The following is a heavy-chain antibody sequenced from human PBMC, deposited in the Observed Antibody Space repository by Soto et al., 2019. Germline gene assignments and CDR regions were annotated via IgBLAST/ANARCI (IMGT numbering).Heavy chain of an antibody. D-gene: IGHD1-26*01. J-gene: IGHJ4*02. CDR3: AKVLSGTYFDVSDY. CDR2: ISAHNGNT. Sequence: QVQLVQSGAEVKKPGASVMLSCKASGYTFNKHAIMWVRQARGQGLEWMGWISAHNGNTNSAPKYQGRLTMTTDTSTSTAYMELRSLRSDDTAVYYCAKVLSGTYFDVSDYWGQGTLVTVSS. V-gene: IGHV1-18*01. CDR1: GYTFNKHA.